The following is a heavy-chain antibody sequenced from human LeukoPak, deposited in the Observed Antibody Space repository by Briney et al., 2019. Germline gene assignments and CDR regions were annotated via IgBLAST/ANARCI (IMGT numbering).Heavy chain of an antibody. V-gene: IGHV3-48*01. CDR1: GFTFSSYS. CDR2: ISSSSTI. J-gene: IGHJ3*02. Sequence: GGSRRLSCAASGFTFSSYSMNWVRQAPGKGLEWVSYISSSSTIYYADSVKGRFTISRDNAKNSLYLQMNSLRAEDTAVYYCARDKGKGIWGQGTMVTVSS. CDR3: ARDKGKGI.